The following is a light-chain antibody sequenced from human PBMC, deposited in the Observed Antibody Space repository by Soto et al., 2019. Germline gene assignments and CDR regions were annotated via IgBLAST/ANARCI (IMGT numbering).Light chain of an antibody. CDR1: SSNIGNNY. V-gene: IGLV1-51*01. Sequence: QSVLTQPPSVSAAPGQKVTISCSGSSSNIGNNYVSWYQQLPGTAPKLLIYDNNKRPPGIPDRFSGSKSGPSATLGITGLQTGDEADYYCGTWDSSLSEVVFGGGTKVTVL. J-gene: IGLJ2*01. CDR2: DNN. CDR3: GTWDSSLSEVV.